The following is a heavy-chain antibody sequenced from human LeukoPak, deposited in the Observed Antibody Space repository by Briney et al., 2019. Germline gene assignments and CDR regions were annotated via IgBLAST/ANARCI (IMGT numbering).Heavy chain of an antibody. J-gene: IGHJ6*02. CDR2: INDRGTNT. Sequence: GGSLRLSCVASQFTFSSYAMSWVRQAPGKGLEWVSTINDRGTNTDPADSVKGRFTISRDNSKNTLYLQMNSLRVEDTAVYYCARPDSRYFYGVDVWGQGTTVTVSS. D-gene: IGHD2/OR15-2a*01. V-gene: IGHV3-23*01. CDR3: ARPDSRYFYGVDV. CDR1: QFTFSSYA.